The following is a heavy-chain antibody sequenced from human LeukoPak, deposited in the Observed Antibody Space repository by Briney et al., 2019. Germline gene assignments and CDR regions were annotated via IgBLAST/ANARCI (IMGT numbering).Heavy chain of an antibody. D-gene: IGHD3-9*01. CDR3: TLSELRYFVAGRYFDY. Sequence: GGSLRLSCAASGFTFNNAWMSWVRQAPGKGLEWVGRIKSKTDGGTSDYAAPVKGRFTISRDNSKNTLYLQMNSLKTEDTAVYYCTLSELRYFVAGRYFDYWGQGTLVTVSS. V-gene: IGHV3-15*01. J-gene: IGHJ4*02. CDR2: IKSKTDGGTS. CDR1: GFTFNNAW.